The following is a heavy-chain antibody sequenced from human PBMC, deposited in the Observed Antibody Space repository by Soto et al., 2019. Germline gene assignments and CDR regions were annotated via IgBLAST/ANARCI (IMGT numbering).Heavy chain of an antibody. CDR3: TRAASDILTGYSKVGAFDI. CDR2: IRSKANSYAT. J-gene: IGHJ3*02. V-gene: IGHV3-73*01. CDR1: GFTFSGSA. D-gene: IGHD3-9*01. Sequence: GGSLRRSCAASGFTFSGSAMHWVRQASGKGLEWVGRIRSKANSYATAYAASVKGRFTISRDDSKNTAYLQMNSLKTEDTAVYYCTRAASDILTGYSKVGAFDIWGQGTMVTVSS.